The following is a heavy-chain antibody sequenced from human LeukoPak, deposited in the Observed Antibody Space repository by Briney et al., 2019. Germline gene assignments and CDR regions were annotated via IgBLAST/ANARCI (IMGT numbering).Heavy chain of an antibody. CDR3: ARPLHPGRDGSPGY. Sequence: GASLQISCKGSGYSFTTYWIGWVRQMPGKGLEWMGIIYPGDSDTRYSPSFQGQVTISADKSIATAYLQWHSLKASDSAMYYCARPLHPGRDGSPGYWGQGTLVTVSS. D-gene: IGHD5-24*01. CDR1: GYSFTTYW. CDR2: IYPGDSDT. J-gene: IGHJ4*02. V-gene: IGHV5-51*01.